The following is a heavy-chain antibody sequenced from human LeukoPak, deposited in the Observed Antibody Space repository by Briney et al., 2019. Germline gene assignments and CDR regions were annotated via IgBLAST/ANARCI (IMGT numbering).Heavy chain of an antibody. CDR1: GGTFSSYA. D-gene: IGHD3-10*01. CDR2: IIPIFGTA. V-gene: IGHV1-69*05. J-gene: IGHJ5*02. CDR3: ARTYTITMVRGFDP. Sequence: GASMKVSCKASGGTFSSYAISWVRQAPGQGLEWTGGIIPIFGTANYAQKFQGRVTITTDESTSTAYMELSSLRSEDTAVYYCARTYTITMVRGFDPWGQGTLVTVSS.